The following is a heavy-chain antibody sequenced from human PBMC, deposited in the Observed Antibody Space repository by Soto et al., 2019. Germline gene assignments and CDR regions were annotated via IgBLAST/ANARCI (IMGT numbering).Heavy chain of an antibody. V-gene: IGHV3-15*01. J-gene: IGHJ4*02. CDR3: TTIPMGYCSSSSCYSYFDY. Sequence: EVQLVESGGGLVKPGGSLRLSCAASGFTFSNAWMIWVRQAPGKGLEWVGRIKSKTDGGTTDYAAPVTGRFTISRDDSEHTLYLQMNSLKTEDTAVYYCTTIPMGYCSSSSCYSYFDYWGQGTLVTVSS. CDR2: IKSKTDGGTT. D-gene: IGHD2-15*01. CDR1: GFTFSNAW.